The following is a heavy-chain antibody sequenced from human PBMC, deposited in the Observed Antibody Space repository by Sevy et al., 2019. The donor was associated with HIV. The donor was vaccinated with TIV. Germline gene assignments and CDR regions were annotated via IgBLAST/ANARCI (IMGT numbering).Heavy chain of an antibody. D-gene: IGHD2-8*02. CDR3: AKGVTTGRPKGGFDS. CDR2: INWNSGSI. Sequence: GGSLRLSCTGSGYIFNEYAMFWVRQAPGKGLEWVSGINWNSGSIGYADSVKGRFTISRDGAKKSLYLQMNSLRPEDTAFYYCAKGVTTGRPKGGFDSWGQGTLVTVSS. V-gene: IGHV3-9*01. CDR1: GYIFNEYA. J-gene: IGHJ4*02.